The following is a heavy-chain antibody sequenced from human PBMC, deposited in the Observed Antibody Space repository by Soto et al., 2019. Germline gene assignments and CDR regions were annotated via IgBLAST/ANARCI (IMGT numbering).Heavy chain of an antibody. D-gene: IGHD3-10*01. Sequence: SETLSLTCTVPGVSISSYVNYWSLIPQYPGKGLEWIGYIYYSGSTYYNPSLKSRVTISVDTSKNQFSLKLNSVTAADTAVYYCARARMVRGIIYYYGMDVWDQGTTVT. CDR2: IYYSGST. J-gene: IGHJ6*02. V-gene: IGHV4-31*03. CDR3: ARARMVRGIIYYYGMDV. CDR1: GVSISSYVNY.